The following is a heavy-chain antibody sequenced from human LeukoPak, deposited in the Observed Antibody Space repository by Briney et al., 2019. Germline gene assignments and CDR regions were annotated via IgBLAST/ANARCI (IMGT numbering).Heavy chain of an antibody. J-gene: IGHJ4*02. V-gene: IGHV1-69*13. Sequence: GASVKVSCKASGGTFSSYAISWVRQAPGQGLEWMRGIIPIFGAANYAQKFQGRVTITADESTSTAYMELSSLRSEDTAVYYCARDRGSSGYYYSPFDYWGQGTLVTVSS. CDR1: GGTFSSYA. D-gene: IGHD3-22*01. CDR2: IIPIFGAA. CDR3: ARDRGSSGYYYSPFDY.